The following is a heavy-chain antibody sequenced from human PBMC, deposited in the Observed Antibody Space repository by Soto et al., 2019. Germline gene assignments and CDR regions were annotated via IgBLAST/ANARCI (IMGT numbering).Heavy chain of an antibody. V-gene: IGHV4-39*01. CDR3: ARLHCDSPNCVPLDP. Sequence: QLQLQESGPGLVKPSETLSLTCTVSGGSISDDTYYWGWIRQPPGKGLEWIGSSYYSGTSSYNPSLKSRVTMSVDTSKKQLSLRLSSVTAADTAVYYCARLHCDSPNCVPLDPWGQGTLVIVSS. D-gene: IGHD2-2*01. J-gene: IGHJ5*02. CDR2: SYYSGTS. CDR1: GGSISDDTYY.